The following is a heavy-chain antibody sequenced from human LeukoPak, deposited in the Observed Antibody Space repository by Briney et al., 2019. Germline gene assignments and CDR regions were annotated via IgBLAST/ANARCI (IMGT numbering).Heavy chain of an antibody. CDR3: VGWQQLLFDY. D-gene: IGHD6-13*01. Sequence: SETLSLTCAVYGGSFSGYYWSWIRQPPGKGLEWIGEINHSGSTNYNPPLKSRVTISVDTSKNQFSLKLISVTAADTAVYYCVGWQQLLFDYWGQGTLVTVSS. CDR1: GGSFSGYY. CDR2: INHSGST. V-gene: IGHV4-34*01. J-gene: IGHJ4*02.